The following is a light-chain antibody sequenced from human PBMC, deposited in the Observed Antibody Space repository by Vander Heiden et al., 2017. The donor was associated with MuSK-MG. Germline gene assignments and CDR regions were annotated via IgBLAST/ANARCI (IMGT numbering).Light chain of an antibody. CDR2: DAS. CDR1: QSVSNS. CDR3: YHRQNCTPGGS. J-gene: IGKJ2*01. V-gene: IGKV3-11*01. Sequence: ETVFTQSPAPLSLSPGGSATLSCRARQSVSNSLAWDPHPPGPTPRPLSHDASISAAGNPDRSSGSGAGTDYTLTTSSLEPEEFAVYAGYHRQNCTPGGSFAQGTKLEIK.